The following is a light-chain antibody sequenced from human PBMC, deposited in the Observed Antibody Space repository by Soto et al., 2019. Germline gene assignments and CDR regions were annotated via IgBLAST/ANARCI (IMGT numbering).Light chain of an antibody. CDR1: QSVGSK. CDR3: QQYNNWPPLT. CDR2: DAF. J-gene: IGKJ4*01. Sequence: EVLMTQSPATLSVSPGERATLSCRASQSVGSKLAWYQQKPGQAPRLLIFDAFTRANGIPARFSGSGSGTEFTLFISSLQSEDFAVYYCQQYNNWPPLTFGGGTKVEI. V-gene: IGKV3-15*01.